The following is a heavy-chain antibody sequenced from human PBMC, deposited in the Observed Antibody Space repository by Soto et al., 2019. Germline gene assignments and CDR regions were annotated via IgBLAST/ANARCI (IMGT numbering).Heavy chain of an antibody. CDR2: TYYRSNWRH. CDR3: ARGVAGSGFDL. Sequence: QTLSLTCAISGDSVSSNTAAWNWIRSSPSRGLEWLGRTYYRSNWRHDYAVSVKSRITVNPDTSKNHSSLQLNSVTPDDTAVYYCARGVAGSGFDLWGQGTLVTVSS. V-gene: IGHV6-1*01. J-gene: IGHJ4*02. CDR1: GDSVSSNTAA. D-gene: IGHD6-19*01.